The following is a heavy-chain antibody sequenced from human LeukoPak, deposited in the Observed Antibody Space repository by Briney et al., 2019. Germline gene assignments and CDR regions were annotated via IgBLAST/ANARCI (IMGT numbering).Heavy chain of an antibody. Sequence: SETLSLTCTVSAYSITYGHQWSWIRQSPGRGLEWIGHIYYGGSTSYNPSLKSRVTLSVDTSKNQFSLNLTSVTAADTAVYYCARLKSPSYGASNFDYWGQGTLVTVSS. CDR1: AYSITYGHQ. V-gene: IGHV4-38-2*02. CDR3: ARLKSPSYGASNFDY. D-gene: IGHD3-16*01. J-gene: IGHJ4*02. CDR2: IYYGGST.